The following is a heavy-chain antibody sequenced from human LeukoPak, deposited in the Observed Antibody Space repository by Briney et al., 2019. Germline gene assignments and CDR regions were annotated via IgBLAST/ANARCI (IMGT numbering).Heavy chain of an antibody. J-gene: IGHJ5*02. CDR3: ARAYCSTTSCYSELFDP. D-gene: IGHD2-2*01. Sequence: GGSLRLSCAASGFTFSSYAMHWVRQAPGKGLVWVSRINSDGNTTSYADSVKGRFTISRDNAKSTLYLQMNSLRAEDTAVYYCARAYCSTTSCYSELFDPWGQGTLVTVSS. CDR2: INSDGNTT. V-gene: IGHV3-74*01. CDR1: GFTFSSYA.